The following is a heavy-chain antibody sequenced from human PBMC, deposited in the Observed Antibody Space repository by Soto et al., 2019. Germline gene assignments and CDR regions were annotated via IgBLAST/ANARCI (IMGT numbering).Heavy chain of an antibody. CDR3: ARGIVGYCSGGSCYGGYYYYMDV. V-gene: IGHV4-34*01. D-gene: IGHD2-15*01. Sequence: SETLSLTCAVYGGSFSGYYWSWIRQPPGKGLEWIGEINRSGSTNYNPSLKRRVTISVDTSKNQFSLKLSSVTAADTAVYYCARGIVGYCSGGSCYGGYYYYMDVWGKGTTVTVSS. CDR2: INRSGST. CDR1: GGSFSGYY. J-gene: IGHJ6*03.